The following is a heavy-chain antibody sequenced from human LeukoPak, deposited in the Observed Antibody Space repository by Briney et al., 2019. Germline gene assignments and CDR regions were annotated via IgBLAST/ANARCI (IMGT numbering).Heavy chain of an antibody. V-gene: IGHV1-69*04. CDR1: GGTFSSYT. CDR3: ARDNYYDYYYMDV. J-gene: IGHJ6*03. Sequence: ASVKVSCKASGGTFSSYTISCVRQAPGQGLEWMGRIIPILGIANYAQKFQGRVTITADKSTSTAYMELSSLRSEDAAVYYCARDNYYDYYYMDVWGKGTTVTVSS. CDR2: IIPILGIA.